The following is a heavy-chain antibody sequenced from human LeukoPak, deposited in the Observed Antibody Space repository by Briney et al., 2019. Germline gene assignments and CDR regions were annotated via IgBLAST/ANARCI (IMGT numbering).Heavy chain of an antibody. D-gene: IGHD3-10*01. V-gene: IGHV4-34*01. Sequence: GSLRLSCAASGFTFSSYAMSWVRQAPGKGLEWIGEINHSGSTNYNPSLKSRVTISVDTSKNQFSLKLSSVTAADTAVYYCARFRDYKEAFDIWGQGTMVTVSS. J-gene: IGHJ3*02. CDR3: ARFRDYKEAFDI. CDR1: GFTFSSYA. CDR2: INHSGST.